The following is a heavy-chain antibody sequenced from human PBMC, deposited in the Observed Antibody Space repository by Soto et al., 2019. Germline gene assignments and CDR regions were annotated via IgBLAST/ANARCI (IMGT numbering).Heavy chain of an antibody. CDR1: GFTLSSHG. Sequence: GGCLTPSCEAAGFTLSSHGIHWVRQAPGKGLEWVAVIWYDGSNKSYADFGTGRPTIPRHKRKHTLYLQITSLRPEDPAVYYCARGGGSSDRRGGWFDPWGQGTLVTVSS. D-gene: IGHD6-6*01. V-gene: IGHV3-33*01. CDR2: IWYDGSNK. J-gene: IGHJ5*02. CDR3: ARGGGSSDRRGGWFDP.